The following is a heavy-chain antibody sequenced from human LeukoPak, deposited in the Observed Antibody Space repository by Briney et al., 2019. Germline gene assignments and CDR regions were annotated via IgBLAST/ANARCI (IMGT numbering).Heavy chain of an antibody. CDR2: IYYSGST. Sequence: PSETLSLTCTVSGGSISTYYWSWIRQPPGKGLEWIGYIYYSGSTNYNPSLKSRVTISVDTSKHQFSLKLTSVTAADTAMYYCAREVADYGGYYYYHYMDVWGKGTTVTISS. CDR1: GGSISTYY. V-gene: IGHV4-59*01. D-gene: IGHD4-23*01. J-gene: IGHJ6*03. CDR3: AREVADYGGYYYYHYMDV.